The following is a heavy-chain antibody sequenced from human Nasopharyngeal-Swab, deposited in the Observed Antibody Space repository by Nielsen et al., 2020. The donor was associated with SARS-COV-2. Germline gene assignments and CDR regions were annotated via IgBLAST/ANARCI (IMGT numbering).Heavy chain of an antibody. D-gene: IGHD3-10*01. J-gene: IGHJ4*02. CDR1: GGSISSSSYY. Sequence: SETLSLTCTVSGGSISSSSYYWGWIRQPPGKGLEWIGSIYYSGSTYYNPSLKSRVTISVDTSENQFSLKLSSVTAADTAVYYCARTPSAYYYGSGPYYFDYWGQGTLVTVSS. CDR2: IYYSGST. V-gene: IGHV4-39*01. CDR3: ARTPSAYYYGSGPYYFDY.